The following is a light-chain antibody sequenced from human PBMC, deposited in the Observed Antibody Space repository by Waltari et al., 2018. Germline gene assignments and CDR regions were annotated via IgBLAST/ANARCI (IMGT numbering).Light chain of an antibody. CDR3: QQYDNWPPWT. CDR2: NSS. Sequence: VMTQSPATPSVPPGESATLSCRASQSISINLAWYQQKPGRAPRLLIYNSSTRGTGVPARFSGRGSGTEFTLTISSLQSEDFAVYYCQQYDNWPPWTFGQGTKVEI. J-gene: IGKJ1*01. CDR1: QSISIN. V-gene: IGKV3-15*01.